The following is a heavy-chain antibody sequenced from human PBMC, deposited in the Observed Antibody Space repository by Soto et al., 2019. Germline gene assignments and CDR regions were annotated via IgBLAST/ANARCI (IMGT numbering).Heavy chain of an antibody. CDR1: GDSVSSGNYY. CDR3: ARTDSRGSWAAWF. J-gene: IGHJ4*02. CDR2: VSNSGNT. Sequence: QVQLQESGPGLVKPSETLSLICSVSGDSVSSGNYYWSWMRQPPGKGLEWIGYVSNSGNTNYNPSLKSRVTRSVDTSKNQFSLKLTSVTAADTAVYHCARTDSRGSWAAWFWGQGILVTVSS. V-gene: IGHV4-61*01. D-gene: IGHD3-22*01.